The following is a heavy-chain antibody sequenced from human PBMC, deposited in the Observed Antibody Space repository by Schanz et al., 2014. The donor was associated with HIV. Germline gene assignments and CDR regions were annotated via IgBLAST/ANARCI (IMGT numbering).Heavy chain of an antibody. V-gene: IGHV3-9*01. CDR1: GFTFDDYA. CDR3: AKAYSTSRPYSXXI. J-gene: IGHJ6*02. Sequence: EVQLVESGGALVQPGRSLRLSCAASGFTFDDYAMHWVRQAPGKGLEWVSGISWNSVSIGYADSVKGRFTISRDNAKNSLYMQMNSLRGDDTXLYYCAKAYSTSRPYSXXIWGQGTTVTVSS. CDR2: ISWNSVSI. D-gene: IGHD6-6*01.